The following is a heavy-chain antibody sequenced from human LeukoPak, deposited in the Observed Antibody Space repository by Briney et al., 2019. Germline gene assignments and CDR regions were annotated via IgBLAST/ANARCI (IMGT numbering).Heavy chain of an antibody. CDR3: AKVGSGWPTTSYDY. J-gene: IGHJ4*02. V-gene: IGHV3-7*01. D-gene: IGHD6-19*01. Sequence: GGSLRLSCAASGFTFSSYWMSWVRQAPGKGLEWVANIKQDGSEKYYVDSVKGRFTISRDNAKNSLYLQMNSLRAEDTAVYYCAKVGSGWPTTSYDYWGQGTLVTVSS. CDR2: IKQDGSEK. CDR1: GFTFSSYW.